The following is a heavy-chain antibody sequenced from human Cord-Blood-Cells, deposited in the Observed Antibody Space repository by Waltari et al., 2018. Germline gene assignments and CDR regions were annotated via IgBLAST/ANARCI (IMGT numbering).Heavy chain of an antibody. CDR3: ARGSTGTTFDY. V-gene: IGHV4-34*01. Sequence: QVQLQQWGAGLLQPSETLSLTCAVSGGSFSGSYWSCLRQPPGKGLEWIGEIHHSGSTNYNPSLKSRVTISVDTSKNQFSLKLSSVTAADTAVYYCARGSTGTTFDYWGQGTLVTVSS. J-gene: IGHJ4*02. D-gene: IGHD1-7*01. CDR1: GGSFSGSY. CDR2: IHHSGST.